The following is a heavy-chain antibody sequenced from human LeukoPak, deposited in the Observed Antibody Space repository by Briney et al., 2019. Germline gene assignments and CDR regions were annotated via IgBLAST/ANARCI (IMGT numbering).Heavy chain of an antibody. V-gene: IGHV1-2*02. J-gene: IGHJ4*02. CDR3: AREYCSSTSCDIDY. Sequence: ASVKVSCKASGYTFTGYYMHWVRQAPGQGLEWMGWINPNSGGTNYAQKFQGRVTMTRDTSISTAYMELSRLRSDDTAVYYCAREYCSSTSCDIDYWGQGTLVTVSS. D-gene: IGHD2-2*01. CDR2: INPNSGGT. CDR1: GYTFTGYY.